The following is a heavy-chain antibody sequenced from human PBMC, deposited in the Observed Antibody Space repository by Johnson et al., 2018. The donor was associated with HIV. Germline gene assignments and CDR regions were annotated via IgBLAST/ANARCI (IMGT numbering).Heavy chain of an antibody. CDR2: ISGGST. CDR3: ARGRWLHLGAFDI. CDR1: GFTVSSNE. Sequence: VQLVESRGVLVQPGGSLRLSCAASGFTVSSNEMSWVRQAPGKGLEWVSSISGGSTYYADSRKGRFTISRDNSKNTLHLQMNSLRAEDTAVYYCARGRWLHLGAFDIWGQGTMVTVSS. V-gene: IGHV3-38-3*01. D-gene: IGHD5-24*01. J-gene: IGHJ3*02.